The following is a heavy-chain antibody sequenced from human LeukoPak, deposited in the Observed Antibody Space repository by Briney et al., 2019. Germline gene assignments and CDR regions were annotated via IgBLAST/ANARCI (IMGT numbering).Heavy chain of an antibody. Sequence: PGGSLRLSCAVSGLTFSNVWMHWVRQAPGQGLVWVSRINSAGSSTVYADPVKGRFTISRDNANNMLYLEMNSLRAEDTAVYYCGSFRDSDIWGQGTMVTVSS. CDR1: GLTFSNVW. V-gene: IGHV3-74*01. CDR3: GSFRDSDI. CDR2: INSAGSST. D-gene: IGHD2-21*01. J-gene: IGHJ3*02.